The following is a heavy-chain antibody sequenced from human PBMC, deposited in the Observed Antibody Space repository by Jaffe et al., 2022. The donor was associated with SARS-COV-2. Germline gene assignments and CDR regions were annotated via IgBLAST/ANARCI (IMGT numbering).Heavy chain of an antibody. V-gene: IGHV3-23*01. CDR1: GFTFSRYA. CDR3: AKNYGDYDPLFN. CDR2: ISGSGGST. Sequence: EVQLLESGGGLVQPGGSLRLSCAASGFTFSRYAMSWVRQAPGKGLEWVSGISGSGGSTYYADSVKGRFTISRENSKNTLYLQMSSLRADDTAVYYCAKNYGDYDPLFNWGQGILVTVSS. D-gene: IGHD4-17*01. J-gene: IGHJ4*02.